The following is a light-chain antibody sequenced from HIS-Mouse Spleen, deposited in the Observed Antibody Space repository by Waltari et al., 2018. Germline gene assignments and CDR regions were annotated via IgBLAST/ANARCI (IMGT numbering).Light chain of an antibody. CDR3: AAWDDSLSGPV. Sequence: SYELTQPPSVSVSPGQTARITCSGDALPKKYAYWYQQKSGQAPVLVIYEDSKRPSGTPERFSGSSSGTRATLTISGAQVEDEADYYCAAWDDSLSGPVFGGGTKLTVL. CDR1: ALPKKY. J-gene: IGLJ3*02. CDR2: EDS. V-gene: IGLV3-10*01.